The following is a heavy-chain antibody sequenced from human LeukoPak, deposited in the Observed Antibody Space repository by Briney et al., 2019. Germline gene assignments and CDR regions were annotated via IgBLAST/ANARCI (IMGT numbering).Heavy chain of an antibody. J-gene: IGHJ4*01. CDR1: GFTFSSYV. D-gene: IGHD1-1*01. V-gene: IGHV3-23*01. Sequence: AGGSLRLSCAASGFTFSSYVMSWVRQSPGRGLEWVSTISASGDSKYYADSVKGRFTISRDNSKNTLHLQMNSLRVEDTAVYYCATRGTTGTKYLEYWGHGTLVTVSS. CDR3: ATRGTTGTKYLEY. CDR2: ISASGDSK.